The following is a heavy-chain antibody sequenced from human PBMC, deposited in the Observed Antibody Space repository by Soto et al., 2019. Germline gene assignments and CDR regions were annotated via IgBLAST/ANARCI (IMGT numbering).Heavy chain of an antibody. V-gene: IGHV4-39*01. Sequence: PSETLSLTCTVSDRSISSSSYYWGWIRQPPGKALEWIGSIYYSGSTYYNPSLKSRVTISVDTSKNQFSLKLSSVTAADTAVYYCASHPSITMIVVGEVYFDYWGQGTLVTVSS. J-gene: IGHJ4*02. CDR1: DRSISSSSYY. CDR3: ASHPSITMIVVGEVYFDY. CDR2: IYYSGST. D-gene: IGHD3-22*01.